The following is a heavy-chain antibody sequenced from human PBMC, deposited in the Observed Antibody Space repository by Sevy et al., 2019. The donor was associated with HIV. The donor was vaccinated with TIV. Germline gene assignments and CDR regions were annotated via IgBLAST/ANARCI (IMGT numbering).Heavy chain of an antibody. CDR1: GFSFNTHA. CDR2: ISYDGSAK. J-gene: IGHJ4*02. CDR3: AREGGHTSAWTPGKY. D-gene: IGHD6-19*01. Sequence: GGSLRLSCAASGFSFNTHAMHWVRQAPGKGLDWVALISYDGSAKYYADSVKGRFTVSRDDSKNTLYLKMNSLRPEDSAVDYCAREGGHTSAWTPGKYWGQGTQVTVSS. V-gene: IGHV3-30-3*01.